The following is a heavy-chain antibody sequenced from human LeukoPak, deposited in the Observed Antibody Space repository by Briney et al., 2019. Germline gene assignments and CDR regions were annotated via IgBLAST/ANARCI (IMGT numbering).Heavy chain of an antibody. CDR2: MNPNSGNT. D-gene: IGHD5-18*01. CDR3: AIEDTAMPGDY. CDR1: GYTFTSYD. Sequence: WASVKVSCKAFGYTFTSYDINWVRQATGQGLEWMGWMNPNSGNTGYAQKFQGRVTMTTDTSTSTAYMELRSLRSDDTAVYYCAIEDTAMPGDYWGQGTLVTVSS. J-gene: IGHJ4*02. V-gene: IGHV1-8*01.